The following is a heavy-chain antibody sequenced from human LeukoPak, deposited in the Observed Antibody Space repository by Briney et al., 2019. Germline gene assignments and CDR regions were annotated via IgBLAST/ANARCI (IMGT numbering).Heavy chain of an antibody. CDR3: ARSLAGDYASSYGMDV. CDR2: IWYDGSNK. V-gene: IGHV3-33*01. Sequence: GRSLRLSCAASGFTFSSYGMHWVRQAPGKGLEWVAVIWYDGSNKYYADSVKGRFTISRDNSKNTLYLQMNSLRAEDTAVYYCARSLAGDYASSYGMDVWGQGTTVTVSS. CDR1: GFTFSSYG. J-gene: IGHJ6*02. D-gene: IGHD4-17*01.